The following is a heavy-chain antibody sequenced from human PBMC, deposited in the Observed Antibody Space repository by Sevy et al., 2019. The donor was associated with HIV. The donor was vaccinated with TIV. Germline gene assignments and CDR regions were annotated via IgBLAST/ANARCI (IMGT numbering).Heavy chain of an antibody. CDR1: GFIFSSYD. D-gene: IGHD7-27*01. V-gene: IGHV3-48*02. CDR2: ISSGGII. Sequence: GGSLRLSCAASGFIFSSYDMNWIRQAPGRGLECLAYISSGGIIYYTDVAKGRFTISRDNVKNSVYLQMNSLRDDDSAIYYWGRDRAWGPDAWGQGTLVTVSS. J-gene: IGHJ4*02. CDR3: GRDRAWGPDA.